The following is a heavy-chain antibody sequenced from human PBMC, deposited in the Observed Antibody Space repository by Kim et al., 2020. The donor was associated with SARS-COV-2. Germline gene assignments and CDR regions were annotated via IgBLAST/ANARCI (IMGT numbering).Heavy chain of an antibody. V-gene: IGHV3-21*01. Sequence: GGSLRLSCAASGFTFSSYSMSWVRQAPGKGLEWVSSISSSGSYIYYADSVKGRFTISRDNAKNSLYLQMNSLRAEDTAVYYCARDMGHDHGVLRFWEWLTLAFDIWGQGTTVTVSS. D-gene: IGHD3-3*01. CDR3: ARDMGHDHGVLRFWEWLTLAFDI. CDR2: ISSSGSYI. J-gene: IGHJ3*02. CDR1: GFTFSSYS.